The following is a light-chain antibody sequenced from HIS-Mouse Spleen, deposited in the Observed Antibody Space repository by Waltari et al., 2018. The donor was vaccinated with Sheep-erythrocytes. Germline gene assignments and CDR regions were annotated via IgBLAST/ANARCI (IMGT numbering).Light chain of an antibody. Sequence: QSALTQPASVSGSPGQSITISCTGTSIDVGSYNLVSWYQPHPGKAPKLMIYEGSKRPSGVSNRFSGSKSGNTASLTISGLQAEDEADYYCCSYAGSSTPWVFGGGTKLTVL. V-gene: IGLV2-23*01. J-gene: IGLJ3*02. CDR1: SIDVGSYNL. CDR3: CSYAGSSTPWV. CDR2: EGS.